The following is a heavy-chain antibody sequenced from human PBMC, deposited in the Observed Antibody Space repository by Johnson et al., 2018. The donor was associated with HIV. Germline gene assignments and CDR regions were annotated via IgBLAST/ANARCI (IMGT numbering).Heavy chain of an antibody. CDR1: GFTFSSYG. J-gene: IGHJ3*02. Sequence: QVLLVESGGGVVQPGGSLRLSCAASGFTFSSYGMHWVRQAPGKGLEWVAFIRYDGSNKYYADSVKGRFTISRDNYKNTLYLQMNSLRAEDTAVYYCGRDYREANAFDIWGQGTMVTVSS. CDR3: GRDYREANAFDI. D-gene: IGHD1-26*01. CDR2: IRYDGSNK. V-gene: IGHV3-30*02.